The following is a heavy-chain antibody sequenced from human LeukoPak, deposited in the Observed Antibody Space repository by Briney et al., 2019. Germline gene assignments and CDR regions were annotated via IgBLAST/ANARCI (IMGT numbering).Heavy chain of an antibody. D-gene: IGHD1-14*01. V-gene: IGHV4-59*08. CDR2: IYYSGST. CDR3: ARQPGGTAAFGL. J-gene: IGHJ3*01. Sequence: SETLSLTCTVSGGSMNSYYWSWIRQPPGKGLEWIAYIYYSGSTNYNPSLKSRVTISVDTSKNQFFLTLSSVTAADTAVYYCARQPGGTAAFGLWGQGTMVTVSS. CDR1: GGSMNSYY.